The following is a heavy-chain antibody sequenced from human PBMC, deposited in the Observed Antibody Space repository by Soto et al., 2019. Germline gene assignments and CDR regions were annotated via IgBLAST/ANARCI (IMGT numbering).Heavy chain of an antibody. D-gene: IGHD3-3*01. J-gene: IGHJ4*02. V-gene: IGHV4-61*01. CDR2: IYYSGST. CDR3: ARALYGGIDY. Sequence: SETLSLTCTVSGGSVSSGSYYWSWIQQPPGKGLEWIGYIYYSGSTNYNPSLKSRVTISVDTSKNQFSLKLSSVTAADTAVYYCARALYGGIDYWGQGTLVNVS. CDR1: GGSVSSGSYY.